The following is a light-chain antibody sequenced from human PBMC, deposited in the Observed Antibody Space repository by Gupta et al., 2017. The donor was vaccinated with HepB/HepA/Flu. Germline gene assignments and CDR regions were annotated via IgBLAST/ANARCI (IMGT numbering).Light chain of an antibody. CDR3: KQDDSFPCT. CDR2: WAS. V-gene: IGKV4-1*01. CDR1: QSGSDSSHNRYY. Sequence: DIVMSQSPNSLAVSLGEGATINCKSSQSGSDSSHNRYYVAWYQQKPRQPPRLLIYWASTRESGVPDRFSGSGSETDFTLNISSLQAEDVAVYYCKQDDSFPCTFGQGTKVEIK. J-gene: IGKJ2*02.